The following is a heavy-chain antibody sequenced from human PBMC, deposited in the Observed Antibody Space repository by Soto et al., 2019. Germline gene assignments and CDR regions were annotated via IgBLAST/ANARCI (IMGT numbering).Heavy chain of an antibody. D-gene: IGHD5-12*01. CDR3: AYKYRRYDFVAT. CDR1: GFSLSKSGVG. J-gene: IGHJ5*02. CDR2: IYWDDDK. Sequence: QITLKESGPTLVKPTQTLTLTCTFSGFSLSKSGVGVGWIRPRPGKALEWVGIIYWDDDKPYSPSLKRRLTITKDTSKNQVGLTMTNMDPVDTATYDCAYKYRRYDFVATWCQGTLVTAAS. V-gene: IGHV2-5*02.